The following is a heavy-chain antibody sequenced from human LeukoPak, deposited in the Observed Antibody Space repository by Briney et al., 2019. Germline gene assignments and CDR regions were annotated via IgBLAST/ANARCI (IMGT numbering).Heavy chain of an antibody. J-gene: IGHJ3*02. CDR2: ISTDNGDT. Sequence: ASVKVSCKSSGYTFTTYGITWVRQAPGQGLEWMGWISTDNGDTNYAQKLQGRVTMTTDTSTSTAYMELRSLRSDDTAVYYCASKGSGYCRSTNCQGAFDIWGQGTMVTVSS. D-gene: IGHD2-2*01. CDR3: ASKGSGYCRSTNCQGAFDI. CDR1: GYTFTTYG. V-gene: IGHV1-18*01.